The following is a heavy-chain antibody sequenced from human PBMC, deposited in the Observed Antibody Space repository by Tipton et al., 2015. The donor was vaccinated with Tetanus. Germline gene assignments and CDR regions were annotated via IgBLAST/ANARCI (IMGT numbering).Heavy chain of an antibody. CDR3: ARELDSGSYGGYFDY. CDR2: ISGNGRRT. V-gene: IGHV3-23*01. CDR1: GFTFSGYA. J-gene: IGHJ4*02. Sequence: SLRLSCATSGFTFSGYAMSWVRQAPGKGLEWVSMISGNGRRTIYADSVKGRFTTSRDSSENTLYLQMNSLRAEDTAVYYCARELDSGSYGGYFDYWGQGTLVTVSS. D-gene: IGHD1-26*01.